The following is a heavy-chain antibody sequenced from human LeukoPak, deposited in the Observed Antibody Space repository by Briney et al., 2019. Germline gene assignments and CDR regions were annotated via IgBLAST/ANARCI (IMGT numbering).Heavy chain of an antibody. Sequence: SETLSLTCTVSGGSISSSSYYWGWIRQPPGKGLEWIGSIYYSGSTYYNPSLKSRVTISVDTSKNQFSLKLSSVTAADAAVYYCARAIAAAGTLRVRNFDYWGQGTLVTVSS. CDR3: ARAIAAAGTLRVRNFDY. V-gene: IGHV4-39*01. J-gene: IGHJ4*02. D-gene: IGHD6-13*01. CDR2: IYYSGST. CDR1: GGSISSSSYY.